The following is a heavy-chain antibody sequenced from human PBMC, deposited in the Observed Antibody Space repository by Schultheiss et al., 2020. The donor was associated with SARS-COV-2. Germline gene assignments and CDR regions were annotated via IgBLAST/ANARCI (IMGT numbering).Heavy chain of an antibody. V-gene: IGHV4-59*12. CDR3: ARDRHCSSTSCYRYYYYMDV. J-gene: IGHJ6*03. CDR2: IYYSGST. D-gene: IGHD2-2*01. Sequence: SETLSLTCTVSGGSISSYYWSWIRQHPGKGLEWIGYIYYSGSTYYNPSLKSRVTISVDTSKNQFSLKLSSVTAADTAVYYCARDRHCSSTSCYRYYYYMDVWGKGTTVTVS. CDR1: GGSISSYY.